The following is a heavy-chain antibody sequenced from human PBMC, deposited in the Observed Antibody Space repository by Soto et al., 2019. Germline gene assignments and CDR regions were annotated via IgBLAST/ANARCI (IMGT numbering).Heavy chain of an antibody. Sequence: QVQLVESGGGVVQPGTSLRLSCAASGFLFRNYAMHWVRQSPAKGLEWLAVISFDGANIFYAGAAKGRFTISRDNSKQTLYLQLDSLRPDDTGVYFYARDPYCGYIFDYWGQGTQVTRSS. CDR3: ARDPYCGYIFDY. V-gene: IGHV3-30-3*01. CDR2: ISFDGANI. CDR1: GFLFRNYA. J-gene: IGHJ4*02. D-gene: IGHD5-12*01.